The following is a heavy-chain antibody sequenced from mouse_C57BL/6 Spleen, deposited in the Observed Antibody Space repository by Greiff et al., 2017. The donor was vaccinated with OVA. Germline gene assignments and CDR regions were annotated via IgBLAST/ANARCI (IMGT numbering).Heavy chain of an antibody. CDR2: IYPGSGNT. J-gene: IGHJ2*01. V-gene: IGHV1-66*01. CDR3: ARAYDGYYYFDY. D-gene: IGHD2-3*01. Sequence: QVHVKQSGPELVKPGASVKISCKASGYSFTSYYIHWVKQRPGQGLEWIGWIYPGSGNTKYNEKFKGKATLTADTSSSTAYMQLSSLTSEDSAVYYCARAYDGYYYFDYWGQGTTLTVSS. CDR1: GYSFTSYY.